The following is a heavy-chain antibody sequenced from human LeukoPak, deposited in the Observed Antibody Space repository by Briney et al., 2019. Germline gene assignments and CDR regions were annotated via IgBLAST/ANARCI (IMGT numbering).Heavy chain of an antibody. D-gene: IGHD4-23*01. CDR2: ISSSSSTI. V-gene: IGHV3-48*02. Sequence: GGSLRLSCAASGFTFSSYSMNWVRQAPGKGLEWVSYISSSSSTIYYVDSVKGRFAISRDNAKDSLYLQMNSLRDEDTAVYYCARVAAGYSVNYFDYWGQGTLVTVSS. CDR1: GFTFSSYS. CDR3: ARVAAGYSVNYFDY. J-gene: IGHJ4*02.